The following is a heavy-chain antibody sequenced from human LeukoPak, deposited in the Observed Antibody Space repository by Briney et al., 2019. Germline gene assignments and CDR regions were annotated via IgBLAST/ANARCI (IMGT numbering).Heavy chain of an antibody. D-gene: IGHD2-15*01. CDR1: GDSVSSNSAA. Sequence: SQTLSLTCAISGDSVSSNSAAWNWIRQSPSRGLEWLGRTYCRSKCYNDYAVSVKSRITINPDTSKNQFSLQLNSVTPEDTAVYYCARGLSGGTLLWVRSDNNWFDPWGQGTLVTVSP. CDR2: TYCRSKCYN. J-gene: IGHJ5*02. CDR3: ARGLSGGTLLWVRSDNNWFDP. V-gene: IGHV6-1*01.